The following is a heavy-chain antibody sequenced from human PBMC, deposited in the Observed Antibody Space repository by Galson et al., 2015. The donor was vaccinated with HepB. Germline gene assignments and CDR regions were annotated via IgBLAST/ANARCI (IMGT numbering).Heavy chain of an antibody. CDR1: GFTFSSYA. Sequence: SLRLSCAASGFTFSSYAMHWVRQAPGKGLEWVAVISYDGSNKYYADSVKGRFTISRDNSKNTLYLQMNSLRAEDTAVYYCARVGQIVGAPYWGQGTLVTVSP. V-gene: IGHV3-30-3*01. CDR2: ISYDGSNK. CDR3: ARVGQIVGAPY. D-gene: IGHD1-26*01. J-gene: IGHJ4*02.